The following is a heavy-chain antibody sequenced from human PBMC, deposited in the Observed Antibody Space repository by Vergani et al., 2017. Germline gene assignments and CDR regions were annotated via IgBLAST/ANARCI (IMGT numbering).Heavy chain of an antibody. CDR1: GGSFSGYY. J-gene: IGHJ6*03. CDR2: IKHSGST. Sequence: QVQLQQWGAGLLKPSETLSLTCAVYGGSFSGYYWSWIRQPPGKGLEWIGEIKHSGSTNYNPSLKSRVTISVDTSKNQFSLKLSSVTAADTAVYYCAGGRRGYSPDYYYYYYMDVWGKGTTVTVSS. CDR3: AGGRRGYSPDYYYYYYMDV. D-gene: IGHD5-18*01. V-gene: IGHV4-34*01.